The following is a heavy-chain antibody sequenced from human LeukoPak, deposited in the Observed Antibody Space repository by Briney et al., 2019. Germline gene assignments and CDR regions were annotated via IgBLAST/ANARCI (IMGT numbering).Heavy chain of an antibody. V-gene: IGHV3-23*01. Sequence: GGSLRLSCAASGFTFSSYAMSWVRQAPGKGLEWVSAISGSGGSTYYADSVKGRFTISRGNSKNTLYLQMNSLRAEDTAVYYYAKGYGSYFLGAFDYWGQGTLVTVSS. D-gene: IGHD1-26*01. CDR2: ISGSGGST. CDR1: GFTFSSYA. J-gene: IGHJ4*02. CDR3: AKGYGSYFLGAFDY.